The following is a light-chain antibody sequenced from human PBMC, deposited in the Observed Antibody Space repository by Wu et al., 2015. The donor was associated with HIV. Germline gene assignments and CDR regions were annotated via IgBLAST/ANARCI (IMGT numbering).Light chain of an antibody. CDR3: QQYGSL. Sequence: DIVLTQSPATLSLSPGERATLSCRASQSVLSYLAWYQLTPGLPPRLLIYGASNRATGVPARFSGSGSGTDFTLTINSLEPEDFAVYYCQQYGSLFGQGTKVQIK. V-gene: IGKV3-11*01. J-gene: IGKJ1*01. CDR2: GAS. CDR1: QSVLSY.